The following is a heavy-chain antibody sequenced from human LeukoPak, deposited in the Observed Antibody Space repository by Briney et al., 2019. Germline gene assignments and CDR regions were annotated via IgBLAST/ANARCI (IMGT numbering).Heavy chain of an antibody. CDR3: ARVRVYGAGGYDAFDI. Sequence: SETLSLTCTVSGGSISSYYWSWIRQPPGKGLEWIGYIYYSGSTNYNPSLKSRVTISVDTSKNQFSLKLSSVTAADTAVYYCARVRVYGAGGYDAFDIWGQGTMVTVSS. J-gene: IGHJ3*02. D-gene: IGHD6-13*01. CDR2: IYYSGST. CDR1: GGSISSYY. V-gene: IGHV4-59*01.